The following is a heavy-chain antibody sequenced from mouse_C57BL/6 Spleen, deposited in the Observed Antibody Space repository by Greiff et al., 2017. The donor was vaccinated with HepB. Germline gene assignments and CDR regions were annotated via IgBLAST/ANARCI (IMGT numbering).Heavy chain of an antibody. CDR2: ISSGSSTI. D-gene: IGHD2-4*01. V-gene: IGHV5-17*01. CDR3: ARSDYDEYFDV. J-gene: IGHJ1*03. CDR1: GFTFSDYG. Sequence: EVQVVESGGGLVKPGGSLKLSCAASGFTFSDYGMHWVRQAPEKGLEWVAYISSGSSTIYYADTVKGRFTISRDNAKNTLFLQMTSLRSEDTAMYYCARSDYDEYFDVWGTGTTVTVSS.